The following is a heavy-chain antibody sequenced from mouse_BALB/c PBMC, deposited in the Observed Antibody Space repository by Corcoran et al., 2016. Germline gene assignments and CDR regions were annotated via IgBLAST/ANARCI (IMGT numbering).Heavy chain of an antibody. Sequence: QIQLVQSGPELKKPGETVKISCKASGYTFTNYEMNWVKQDPGKGLKWRGWINTNTGEPTYAEEFKGRFAFSLETSASTAYLQINNLKNEDTATYFCARGTMTFAYWGQGTLVTVSA. D-gene: IGHD2-4*01. CDR2: INTNTGEP. V-gene: IGHV9-3*02. CDR3: ARGTMTFAY. J-gene: IGHJ3*01. CDR1: GYTFTNYE.